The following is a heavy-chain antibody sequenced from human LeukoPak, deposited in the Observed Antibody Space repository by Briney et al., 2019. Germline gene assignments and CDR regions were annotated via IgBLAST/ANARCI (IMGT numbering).Heavy chain of an antibody. CDR2: IYTSGST. CDR3: ARDLIGPFDY. J-gene: IGHJ4*02. CDR1: GGSISSYY. Sequence: SETLSLTCIVSGGSISSYYWSWIRQPAGKGLERIGRIYTSGSTNYNPSLKSRVTMSVDTSKNQFSLILSSVTAADTAMYYCARDLIGPFDYWGQGTLVTVSS. D-gene: IGHD2/OR15-2a*01. V-gene: IGHV4-4*07.